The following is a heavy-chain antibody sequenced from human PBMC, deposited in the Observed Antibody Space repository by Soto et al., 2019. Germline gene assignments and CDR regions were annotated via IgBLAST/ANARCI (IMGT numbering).Heavy chain of an antibody. V-gene: IGHV1-24*01. CDR3: ATGIPFYYDILTGYFDY. J-gene: IGHJ4*02. D-gene: IGHD3-9*01. Sequence: XSVKVSCEVSGYTLTELSMHWVRQAPGKGLEWMGGFDPEDGETIYAQKFQGRVTMTEDTSTDTAYMELSRLRSEDTAVYYCATGIPFYYDILTGYFDYWGQGTLVTVYS. CDR1: GYTLTELS. CDR2: FDPEDGET.